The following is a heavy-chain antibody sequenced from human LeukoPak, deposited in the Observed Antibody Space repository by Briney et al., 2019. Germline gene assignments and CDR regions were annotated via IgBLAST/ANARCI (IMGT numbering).Heavy chain of an antibody. J-gene: IGHJ2*01. D-gene: IGHD2-15*01. V-gene: IGHV3-21*01. CDR1: GFTFSSYS. CDR3: ARDGLAAATLHWCFDL. Sequence: GGSLRLSCAASGFTFSSYSINWVRHAPGKGLEWVSSISSSSSYIYYADSVKGRFTISRDNARNSLYLQMNSLRAEDTAVYYCARDGLAAATLHWCFDLWGRGTLVTVSS. CDR2: ISSSSSYI.